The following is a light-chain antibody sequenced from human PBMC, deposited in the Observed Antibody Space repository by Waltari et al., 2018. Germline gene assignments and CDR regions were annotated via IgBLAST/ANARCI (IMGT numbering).Light chain of an antibody. Sequence: QSALTQPASVSGSPGQSITISCTGTNTDLRIYNYFPWYQQHPGRAPKLIIYDVDNRASGVSDRFSASKSGNTASLTISGLQAEDEADYYCNSYTISGTYVFGTGTRVTVL. J-gene: IGLJ1*01. CDR3: NSYTISGTYV. V-gene: IGLV2-14*01. CDR1: NTDLRIYNY. CDR2: DVD.